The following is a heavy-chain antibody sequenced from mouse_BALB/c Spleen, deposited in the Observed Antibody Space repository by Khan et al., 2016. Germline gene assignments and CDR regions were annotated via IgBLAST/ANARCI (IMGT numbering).Heavy chain of an antibody. CDR2: ISYSGST. V-gene: IGHV3-2*02. CDR3: ACGRGMDY. CDR1: GYSITSDYA. J-gene: IGHJ4*01. Sequence: EVQLQESGPGLVKPSQSLSLTCTVTGYSITSDYAWNWIRQFPGNKLEWMGYISYSGSTSYNPSLKSRISITRDTSKNQFFLQLNSVTTEDTATYYCACGRGMDYWGQGTSVTVSS.